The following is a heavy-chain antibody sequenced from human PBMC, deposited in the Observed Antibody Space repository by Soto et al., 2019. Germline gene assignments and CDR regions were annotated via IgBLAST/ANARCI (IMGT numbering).Heavy chain of an antibody. V-gene: IGHV4-59*01. D-gene: IGHD6-19*01. CDR2: IYYSGST. CDR3: ARGGRSSGWYFYYGMDV. CDR1: GGSISSYY. J-gene: IGHJ6*02. Sequence: KSSETLSLTCTVSGGSISSYYWSWIRQPPGKGLEWIGYIYYSGSTNYNPSLKSRVTISVDTSKNQFSLKLSSVTAADTAVYYCARGGRSSGWYFYYGMDVWGQGTTVTVSS.